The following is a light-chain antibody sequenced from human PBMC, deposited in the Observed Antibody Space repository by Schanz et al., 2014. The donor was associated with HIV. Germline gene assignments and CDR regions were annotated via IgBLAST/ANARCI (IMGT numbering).Light chain of an antibody. V-gene: IGLV2-14*03. CDR3: CSYAGNTTWV. CDR1: SSDVGGYNY. J-gene: IGLJ3*02. Sequence: QSALTQPASVAGSPGQPITISCTGTSSDVGGYNYVSWYQQHPGEAPKLLIYDVVKRPSGVPDRFSGSRSGSTASLTISGLRAEDEADYHCCSYAGNTTWVFGGGTKLTVL. CDR2: DVV.